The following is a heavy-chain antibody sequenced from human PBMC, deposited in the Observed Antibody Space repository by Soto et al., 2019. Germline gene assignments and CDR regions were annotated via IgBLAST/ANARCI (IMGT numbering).Heavy chain of an antibody. CDR1: GFTFSSYS. CDR2: ISSSSSTI. CDR3: ARDSGYSYGPFDY. D-gene: IGHD5-18*01. Sequence: GGSLRLSCAASGFTFSSYSMNWVRQAPRKGLEWVSYISSSSSTIYYADSVKGRFTISRDNAKNSLYLQMNSLRAEDTAVYYCARDSGYSYGPFDYWGQGTLVTVSS. J-gene: IGHJ4*02. V-gene: IGHV3-48*01.